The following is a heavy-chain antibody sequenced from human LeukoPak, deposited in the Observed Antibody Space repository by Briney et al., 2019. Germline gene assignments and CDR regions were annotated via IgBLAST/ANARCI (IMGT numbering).Heavy chain of an antibody. V-gene: IGHV3-74*01. CDR3: AKGGGYEAQYYYYYLDV. J-gene: IGHJ6*03. D-gene: IGHD5-12*01. Sequence: GGSLRLSCAASGFTFSSYWMHWVRQAPGKGLVWVSRINSDGSSTSYADSVKGRFTVSRDNSKNTLYLQMKSLRAEDTAVYYCAKGGGYEAQYYYYYLDVWGKGTTVTISS. CDR2: INSDGSST. CDR1: GFTFSSYW.